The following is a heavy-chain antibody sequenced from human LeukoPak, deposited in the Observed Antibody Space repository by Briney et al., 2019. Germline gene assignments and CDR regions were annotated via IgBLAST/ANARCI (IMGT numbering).Heavy chain of an antibody. J-gene: IGHJ3*02. CDR3: ARFMYSGSSDAFDI. V-gene: IGHV4-4*07. D-gene: IGHD1-26*01. Sequence: SETLSLTCTVSGGSICSYYWSWIRQPAGKGLEWIGRIYTSGSTNYNPSLKSRVTMSVDTSKNQFSLKLSSVTAADTAVYYCARFMYSGSSDAFDIWGQGQWSPSLQ. CDR1: GGSICSYY. CDR2: IYTSGST.